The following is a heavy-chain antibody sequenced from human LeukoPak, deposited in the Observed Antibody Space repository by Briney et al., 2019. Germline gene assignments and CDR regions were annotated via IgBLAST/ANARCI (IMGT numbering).Heavy chain of an antibody. CDR1: GFTLSGYS. Sequence: GGSLRLSCAASGFTLSGYSMDWVRQAPGKGLEWGSHLSSDFTTMYYANSVKGRFTISRDNAKNSLYLQMNSLRAEDSAVYYCARVLLERPGIDSFDLWGQGTMVTVSS. CDR2: LSSDFTTM. CDR3: ARVLLERPGIDSFDL. J-gene: IGHJ3*01. V-gene: IGHV3-48*01. D-gene: IGHD1-1*01.